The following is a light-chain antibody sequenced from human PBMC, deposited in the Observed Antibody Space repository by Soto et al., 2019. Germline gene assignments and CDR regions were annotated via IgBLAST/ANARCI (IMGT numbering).Light chain of an antibody. J-gene: IGLJ1*01. V-gene: IGLV2-14*01. Sequence: QSVLTQPASVSGSPGQSITISCTGTSSDVGGHDYVSCYQQHPGKAPKLIIYEVRNRPSAVSNRFSGSQSGNTASLTISGLQAEDEADYYCSSYSSTTLVFGTGTKVTVL. CDR1: SSDVGGHDY. CDR2: EVR. CDR3: SSYSSTTLV.